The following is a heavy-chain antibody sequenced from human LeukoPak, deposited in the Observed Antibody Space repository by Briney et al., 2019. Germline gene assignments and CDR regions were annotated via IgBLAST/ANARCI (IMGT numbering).Heavy chain of an antibody. D-gene: IGHD6-13*01. CDR1: GGFISSYY. CDR3: ARKDYSSSWYGFDY. V-gene: IGHV4-59*01. J-gene: IGHJ4*02. CDR2: IYYSGST. Sequence: SETLSLTCTVSGGFISSYYWSRIRQPPGKGLEWIGYIYYSGSTNYNPSLKSRVTISVDTSKNQFSLKLSSVTAADTAVYYCARKDYSSSWYGFDYWGQGTLVTVSS.